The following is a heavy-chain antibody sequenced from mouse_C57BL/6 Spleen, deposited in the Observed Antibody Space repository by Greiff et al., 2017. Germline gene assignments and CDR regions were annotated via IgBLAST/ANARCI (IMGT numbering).Heavy chain of an antibody. Sequence: VQLQQPGAELVKPGASVKMSCKASGYTFTSYWITWVKQRPGQGLEWIGDIYPGSGSTNYNEKFKSKATLTVDTSSSTASMQLSSLTSEDSAVYYWARGSSNRNWDFDVWGTGTTVTVSS. CDR1: GYTFTSYW. CDR2: IYPGSGST. D-gene: IGHD2-5*01. CDR3: ARGSSNRNWDFDV. J-gene: IGHJ1*03. V-gene: IGHV1-55*01.